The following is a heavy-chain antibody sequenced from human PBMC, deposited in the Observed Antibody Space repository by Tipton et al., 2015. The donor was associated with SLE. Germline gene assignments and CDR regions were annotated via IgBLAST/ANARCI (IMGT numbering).Heavy chain of an antibody. CDR1: DDSASSYY. Sequence: TLSLTCIVSDDSASSYYWSWIRQSAGKGLEWIGRIYVSGSTNYNPSLKSRVTMSIDTSKTQFSLKLNSVTAADTAVYYCARGQDMITFGGIHRYWGQGTLVTVSS. CDR3: ARGQDMITFGGIHRY. V-gene: IGHV4-4*07. D-gene: IGHD3-16*01. J-gene: IGHJ4*02. CDR2: IYVSGST.